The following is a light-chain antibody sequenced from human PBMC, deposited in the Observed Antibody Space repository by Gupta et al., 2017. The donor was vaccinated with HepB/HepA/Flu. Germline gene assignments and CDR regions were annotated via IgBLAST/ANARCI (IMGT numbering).Light chain of an antibody. V-gene: IGKV1-39*01. CDR3: QQSYRTPRT. CDR2: AAS. Sequence: DIQMTQSSSFLSASVGDRVTIACRASQSISNFLNWYQQKPGKAPNLLIFAASSLQSGVPSRFSGSGAGTDFTLTISKLQPEDFATYYCQQSYRTPRTFGQGTKLEIK. J-gene: IGKJ1*01. CDR1: QSISNF.